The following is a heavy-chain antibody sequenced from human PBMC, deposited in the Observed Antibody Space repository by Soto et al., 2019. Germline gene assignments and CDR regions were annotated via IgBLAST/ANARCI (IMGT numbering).Heavy chain of an antibody. D-gene: IGHD2-21*02. CDR1: GFIFSSYG. J-gene: IGHJ2*01. CDR2: IWYDGSNK. CDR3: ARGWYCGGDCYEWYFDL. V-gene: IGHV3-33*01. Sequence: QPGGSLRLSCAASGFIFSSYGMHWVRQAPGKGLEWVAVIWYDGSNKYYADSAKGRFTISRDNSKNTLYLQMNSLRAEDTAVYYCARGWYCGGDCYEWYFDLWGRGTLVTVSS.